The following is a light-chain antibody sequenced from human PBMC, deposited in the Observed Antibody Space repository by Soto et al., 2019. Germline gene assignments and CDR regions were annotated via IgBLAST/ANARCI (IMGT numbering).Light chain of an antibody. Sequence: EIVLTQSPGTLSLSPGERATLSCRASQSVSSSYLAWYQQKPGQAPRLLIYGASSRATGIPDRFSGSGSGTDFTLTISRLEPEDFAVYYGQQYGSSPRTFGRGTKVEIK. CDR2: GAS. CDR1: QSVSSSY. V-gene: IGKV3-20*01. CDR3: QQYGSSPRT. J-gene: IGKJ1*01.